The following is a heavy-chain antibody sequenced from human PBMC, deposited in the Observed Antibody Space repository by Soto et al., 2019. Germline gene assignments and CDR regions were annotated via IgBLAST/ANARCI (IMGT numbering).Heavy chain of an antibody. CDR3: AIVCRGGDFGRFDP. V-gene: IGHV4-31*03. Sequence: PSETLSLTCTVSGGSISRGGYYWSWIRQHPGKGLEWIGYIYYSGSTYYNPSLKSRVTISVDTSKNQFSLKLSSVTAADTAVYYCAIVCRGGDFGRFDPWGQGTLVTVSS. CDR1: GGSISRGGYY. D-gene: IGHD2-21*02. CDR2: IYYSGST. J-gene: IGHJ5*02.